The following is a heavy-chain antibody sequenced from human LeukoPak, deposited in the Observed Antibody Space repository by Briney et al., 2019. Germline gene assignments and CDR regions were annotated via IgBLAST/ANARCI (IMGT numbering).Heavy chain of an antibody. V-gene: IGHV3-30*04. Sequence: AGGSLRLSCAASGFTFSSYAMHWVRQAPGKGLEWVAVISYDGSNKYYADSVKGRFTISRDNSKNTLYLQMNSLRAEDTAVYYCRGVLWNDAFDIWGQGTMVTVSS. CDR2: ISYDGSNK. CDR1: GFTFSSYA. CDR3: RGVLWNDAFDI. D-gene: IGHD3-10*01. J-gene: IGHJ3*02.